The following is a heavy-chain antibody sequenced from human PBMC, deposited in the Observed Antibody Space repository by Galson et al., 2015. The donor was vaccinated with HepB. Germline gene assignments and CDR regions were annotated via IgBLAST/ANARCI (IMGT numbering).Heavy chain of an antibody. V-gene: IGHV1-2*02. J-gene: IGHJ3*02. CDR2: INPNGGGT. D-gene: IGHD2-2*01. CDR1: GFTFTSYY. Sequence: SVKVSCKASGFTFTSYYIHWVRQAPGQGLEWMGWINPNGGGTSYAQKFQGRVTMTRDTSISTAYMDLSRLRSDDTAVYYCARQGSCGSPNCNNLPNDAFDIWGQGTMVTVSS. CDR3: ARQGSCGSPNCNNLPNDAFDI.